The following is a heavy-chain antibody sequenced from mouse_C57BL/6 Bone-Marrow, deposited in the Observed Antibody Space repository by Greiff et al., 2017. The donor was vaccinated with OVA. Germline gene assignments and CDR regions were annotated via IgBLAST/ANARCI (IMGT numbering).Heavy chain of an antibody. D-gene: IGHD2-5*01. CDR2: INPSSGYT. CDR1: GYTFTSYW. V-gene: IGHV1-7*01. J-gene: IGHJ2*01. CDR3: ARGIPSVYYSKGD. Sequence: QVQLQQPGAELAKPGASVKLSCKASGYTFTSYWMHWVKQRPGQGLEWIGYINPSSGYTKYNQKFKDKATLTADKSSSTAYMQLSSLTYEDSAVYYCARGIPSVYYSKGDWGQGTTLTVSS.